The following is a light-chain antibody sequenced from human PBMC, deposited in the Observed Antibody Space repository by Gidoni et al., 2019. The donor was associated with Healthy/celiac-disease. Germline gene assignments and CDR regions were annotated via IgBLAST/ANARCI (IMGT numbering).Light chain of an antibody. CDR2: AAS. CDR3: QKYNSAPYT. V-gene: IGKV1-27*01. CDR1: QGISNY. J-gene: IGKJ2*01. Sequence: DIQMTQSPSSLSASVGDRVTITCRASQGISNYLAWYQQKPGKVPKLLIYAASTLQSGVPTRFSGSGSGTDFTLTISSLQPEDVATYYCQKYNSAPYTFXQXTKLEIK.